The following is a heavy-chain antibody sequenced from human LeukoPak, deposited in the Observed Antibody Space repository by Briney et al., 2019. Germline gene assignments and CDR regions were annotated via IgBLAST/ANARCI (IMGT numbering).Heavy chain of an antibody. J-gene: IGHJ6*02. D-gene: IGHD2-2*01. CDR2: IWYDGSNK. V-gene: IGHV3-33*01. CDR1: GFTFSSYG. CDR3: ARDRIVVVPAAHLYYYYGMDV. Sequence: GRSLRLSCAASGFTFSSYGMHWVRQAPGKGLEWVAVIWYDGSNKYYADSVKGRFTISRDNSKNTLYLQTNSLRAEDTAVYYCARDRIVVVPAAHLYYYYGMDVWGQGTTVTVSS.